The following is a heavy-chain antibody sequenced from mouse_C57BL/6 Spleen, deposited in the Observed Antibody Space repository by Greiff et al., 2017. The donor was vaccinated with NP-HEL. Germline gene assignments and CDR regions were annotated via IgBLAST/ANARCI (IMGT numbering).Heavy chain of an antibody. V-gene: IGHV1-4*01. J-gene: IGHJ2*01. CDR2: INPSSGYT. CDR3: ARIDYGSSYGY. Sequence: QVQLQQSGAELARPGASVKMSCKASGYTFTSYTMHWVTQRPGQGLEWIGYINPSSGYTKYNQKFKDKATLTADKSSSTAYMQLSSLTSEDSAVYYCARIDYGSSYGYWGQGTTLTVSS. CDR1: GYTFTSYT. D-gene: IGHD1-1*01.